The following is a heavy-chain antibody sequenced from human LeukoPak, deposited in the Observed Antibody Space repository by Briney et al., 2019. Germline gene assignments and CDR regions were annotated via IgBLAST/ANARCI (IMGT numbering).Heavy chain of an antibody. J-gene: IGHJ4*02. V-gene: IGHV3-21*04. CDR3: ARGGPKWLSSQPLDY. CDR2: ISSSSTYI. CDR1: GFDFNNYN. Sequence: PGGSLRLSCAASGFDFNNYNMNWVRQAPGKGREWVSSISSSSTYIYYADSVKGRFTISRDNAKNSLYLQLNSLRAEDTAVHYCARGGPKWLSSQPLDYWGQGTLVTVSS. D-gene: IGHD3-22*01.